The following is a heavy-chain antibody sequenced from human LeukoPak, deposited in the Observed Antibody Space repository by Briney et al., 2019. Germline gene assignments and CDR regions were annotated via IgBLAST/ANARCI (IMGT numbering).Heavy chain of an antibody. J-gene: IGHJ4*02. V-gene: IGHV3-30*18. CDR1: GFTFSSYG. CDR3: AKALYSSGWSY. Sequence: PGGSLRLSCAASGFTFSSYGMHWVRQASGKGLEWVAVISYDGSNKYYADSVKGRFTISRDNSKNTLYLQMNSLRAEDTAVYYCAKALYSSGWSYWGQGTLVTVSS. CDR2: ISYDGSNK. D-gene: IGHD6-19*01.